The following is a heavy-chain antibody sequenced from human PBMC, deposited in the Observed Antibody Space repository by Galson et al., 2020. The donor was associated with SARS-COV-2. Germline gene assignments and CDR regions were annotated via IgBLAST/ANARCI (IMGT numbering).Heavy chain of an antibody. CDR2: IIPIFGTA. D-gene: IGHD5-18*01. CDR3: ARTLWDTASAYYYYGMDV. V-gene: IGHV1-69*13. CDR1: GGTFSSYA. J-gene: IGHJ6*02. Sequence: SVKVSCKASGGTFSSYAISWVRQAPGQGLEWMGGIIPIFGTANYAQKFQGRVTITADESTSTAYMELSSLRFEDTAVYYCARTLWDTASAYYYYGMDVWGQGTTVTVSS.